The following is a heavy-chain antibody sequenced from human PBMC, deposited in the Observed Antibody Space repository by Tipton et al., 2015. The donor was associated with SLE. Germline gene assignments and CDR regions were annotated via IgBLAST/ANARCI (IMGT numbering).Heavy chain of an antibody. Sequence: GRFTISRDNSKNTLYLQMGSLRTEDMAVYYCARGGYSNHYFDYWGQGTLVTVSS. D-gene: IGHD4-11*01. V-gene: IGHV3-64*01. CDR3: ARGGYSNHYFDY. J-gene: IGHJ4*02.